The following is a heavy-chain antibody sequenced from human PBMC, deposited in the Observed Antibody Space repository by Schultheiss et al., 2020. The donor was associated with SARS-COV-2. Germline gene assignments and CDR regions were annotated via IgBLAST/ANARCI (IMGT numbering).Heavy chain of an antibody. CDR2: ISGSGDST. CDR3: ARETGSGWVYHFDY. D-gene: IGHD6-19*01. Sequence: GGSLRLSCAASGFTFSSYAMSWVRQAPGKGLEWVSGISGSGDSTYYADSVKGRFTISRDNAKNTLYLQMNSLRAEDTAVYYCARETGSGWVYHFDYWGQGTLVTVSS. V-gene: IGHV3-23*01. J-gene: IGHJ4*02. CDR1: GFTFSSYA.